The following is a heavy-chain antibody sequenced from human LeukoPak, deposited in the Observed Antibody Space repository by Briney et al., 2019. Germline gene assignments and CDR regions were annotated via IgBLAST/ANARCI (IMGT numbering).Heavy chain of an antibody. CDR1: GGSISSGGYY. CDR2: IYHSGST. Sequence: PSETLSLTCTVSGGSISSGGYYWSWIRQPPGKGLEWIGYIYHSGSTYYNPSLKSRVTISVDRSKNQFSLKLSSVTAADTAVYYCASLVGATRRRNFDYWGQGTLVTVSS. CDR3: ASLVGATRRRNFDY. D-gene: IGHD1-26*01. J-gene: IGHJ4*02. V-gene: IGHV4-30-2*01.